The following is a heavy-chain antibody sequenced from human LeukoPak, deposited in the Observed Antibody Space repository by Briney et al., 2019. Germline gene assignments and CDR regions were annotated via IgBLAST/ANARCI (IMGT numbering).Heavy chain of an antibody. D-gene: IGHD2-2*01. V-gene: IGHV3-7*01. CDR2: IKQDGSEK. CDR1: GFTFSSYW. J-gene: IGHJ5*02. CDR3: ASSIGYCSSTSCYLETWFDP. Sequence: GGSLRLSCAASGFTFSSYWMSWVRQAPGKGLEWVANIKQDGSEKYYVDSVKGRFTISRDNAKNSLYLQMNSLRAEDTAVYYCASSIGYCSSTSCYLETWFDPWGQGTLVTVSS.